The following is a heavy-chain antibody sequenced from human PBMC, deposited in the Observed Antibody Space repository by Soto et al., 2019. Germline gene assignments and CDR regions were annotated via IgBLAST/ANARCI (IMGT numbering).Heavy chain of an antibody. CDR2: ISSSGTTI. Sequence: PGGSLRLSCASSGFSFSDSYMIWIRQAPGKGLEWVSYISSSGTTIYYADSVKGRSTISRDNAKNSLYLQMNSLRAENTAVYYCARVQIWFDYWGQGTVVTVSS. V-gene: IGHV3-11*01. CDR3: ARVQIWFDY. CDR1: GFSFSDSY. J-gene: IGHJ5*01. D-gene: IGHD1-1*01.